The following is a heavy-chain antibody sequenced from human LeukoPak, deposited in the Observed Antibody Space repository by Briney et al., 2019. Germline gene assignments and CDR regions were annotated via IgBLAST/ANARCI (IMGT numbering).Heavy chain of an antibody. J-gene: IGHJ5*02. D-gene: IGHD2-15*01. Sequence: GGSLRLSCVASGFTFSGSAVHWVRQSSGKGLEWVGHIDKKDNLYATAYAESVKGRFTISRDDSKDTAFLHMDSLKTEDTALYYCTRDRGTYNWFDPWGQGTLVTVSS. CDR3: TRDRGTYNWFDP. V-gene: IGHV3-73*01. CDR1: GFTFSGSA. CDR2: IDKKDNLYAT.